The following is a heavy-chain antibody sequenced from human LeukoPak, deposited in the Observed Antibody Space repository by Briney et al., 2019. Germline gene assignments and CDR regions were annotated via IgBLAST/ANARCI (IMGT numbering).Heavy chain of an antibody. Sequence: GSLRLSCAASGFTFSSSAMSWVRQAPGKGLDWVSAISGSGANTYYADSVKGRFTISRDNAKNSLYLQMNSLRAEDTAVYYCARDLYRIVVVPHYFDYWGQGTLVTVSS. CDR2: ISGSGANT. CDR1: GFTFSSSA. V-gene: IGHV3-23*01. J-gene: IGHJ4*02. CDR3: ARDLYRIVVVPHYFDY. D-gene: IGHD3-22*01.